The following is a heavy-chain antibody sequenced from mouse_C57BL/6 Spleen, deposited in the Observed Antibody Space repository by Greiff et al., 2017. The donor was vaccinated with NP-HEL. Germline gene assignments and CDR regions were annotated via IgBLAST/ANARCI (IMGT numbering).Heavy chain of an antibody. CDR3: ARRVDYYGSSKFAY. CDR1: GYTFTSYW. V-gene: IGHV1-50*01. D-gene: IGHD1-1*01. Sequence: VQLQQSGAELVKPGASVKLSCKASGYTFTSYWMQWVKQRPGQGLEWIGEIDPSDSYTNYNQKFKGKATLTVDTSSSTAYMQLSSLTSEDSAVYYCARRVDYYGSSKFAYWGQGTLVTVSA. J-gene: IGHJ3*01. CDR2: IDPSDSYT.